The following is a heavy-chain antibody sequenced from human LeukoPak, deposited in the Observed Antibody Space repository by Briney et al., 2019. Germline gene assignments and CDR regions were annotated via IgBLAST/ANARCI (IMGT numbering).Heavy chain of an antibody. J-gene: IGHJ4*02. CDR1: GYTFTGYH. D-gene: IGHD3-16*02. CDR2: IQSDSGDT. Sequence: ASVKVSCKTTGYTFTGYHLHWVRQAPGQGLEWMAWIQSDSGDTNYAQKFQGRVTVTRDKFTRTSYIEVDRLSSDDTAVYYCARDLTGDLYTYFDYWGQGTLVTVSS. CDR3: ARDLTGDLYTYFDY. V-gene: IGHV1-2*02.